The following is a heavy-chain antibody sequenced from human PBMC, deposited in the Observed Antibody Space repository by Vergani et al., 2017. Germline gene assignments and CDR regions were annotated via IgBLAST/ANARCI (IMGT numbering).Heavy chain of an antibody. D-gene: IGHD2-2*02. V-gene: IGHV4-59*01. CDR1: GGSISSYY. Sequence: QVQLQESGPGLVKPSETLSLTCTVSGGSISSYYWSWIRQPPGXGLEWIGYIYYSGSTNYNPSLKSRVTISVDTSKNQFSLKLSSVTAADTAVYYCARDVGEPAAIRGSYYYYMDVWGKGTTVTVSS. J-gene: IGHJ6*03. CDR2: IYYSGST. CDR3: ARDVGEPAAIRGSYYYYMDV.